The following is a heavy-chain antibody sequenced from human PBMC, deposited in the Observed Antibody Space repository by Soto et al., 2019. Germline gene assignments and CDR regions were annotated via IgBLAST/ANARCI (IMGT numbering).Heavy chain of an antibody. CDR2: ISYDGSNK. V-gene: IGHV3-30*18. CDR1: GFTFSSYG. CDR3: AKEENSYGYAGFDP. Sequence: GGSLRLSCAASGFTFSSYGMHWVRQAPGKGLEWVAVISYDGSNKYYADSVKGRFTISRDNSKNTLYLQMNSLRAEDTTVYYCAKEENSYGYAGFDPWGQGTLVTVSS. J-gene: IGHJ5*02. D-gene: IGHD5-18*01.